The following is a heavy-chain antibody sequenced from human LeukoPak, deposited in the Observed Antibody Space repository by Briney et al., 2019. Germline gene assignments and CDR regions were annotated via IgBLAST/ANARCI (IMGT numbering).Heavy chain of an antibody. CDR2: IYYSGST. V-gene: IGHV4-59*01. D-gene: IGHD1-1*01. CDR1: GGSISSYY. CDR3: ARAPRGKIGTYYMDL. Sequence: SETLSLTCTVPGGSISSYYWSWLRQPPGKGLEWIGYIYYSGSTNYNPSLKSRVTISVDTSKNQFSLKLSSVTAADTAVYYCARAPRGKIGTYYMDLWGKGTTVTISS. J-gene: IGHJ6*03.